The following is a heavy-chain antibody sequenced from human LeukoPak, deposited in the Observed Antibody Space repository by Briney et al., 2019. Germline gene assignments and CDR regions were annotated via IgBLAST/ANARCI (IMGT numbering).Heavy chain of an antibody. J-gene: IGHJ4*02. CDR3: ARDARHPIDFRELSKSLFDY. CDR1: GYTFTSYG. V-gene: IGHV1-18*01. Sequence: GASVKVSCKASGYTFTSYGISWVRQAPGQGLEWMGWISAYNGNTNYAQKLQGRVTMTTDTSTSTAYMELRSLRSDDTAVYYCARDARHPIDFRELSKSLFDYWGQGTLVTVSS. CDR2: ISAYNGNT. D-gene: IGHD3-10*01.